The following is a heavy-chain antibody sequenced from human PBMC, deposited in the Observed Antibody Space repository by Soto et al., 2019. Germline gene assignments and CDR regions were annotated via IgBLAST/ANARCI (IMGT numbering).Heavy chain of an antibody. CDR2: IYPGDSDT. CDR3: ATVDTAMVTRHGMDV. Sequence: PGESLKISCKGSGYSFTSYWIGWVRQMPGKGLEWMGIIYPGDSDTRYSPSFQGQVTISADKSISTAYLQWSSLKASDTAMYYCATVDTAMVTRHGMDVWGQGTTVTVSS. D-gene: IGHD5-18*01. V-gene: IGHV5-51*01. CDR1: GYSFTSYW. J-gene: IGHJ6*02.